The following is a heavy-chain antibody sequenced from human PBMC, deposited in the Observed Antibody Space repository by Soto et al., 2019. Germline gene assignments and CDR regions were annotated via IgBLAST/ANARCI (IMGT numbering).Heavy chain of an antibody. CDR3: AKEGNMGSSSWYYFDY. J-gene: IGHJ4*02. CDR2: ICYDSSNK. V-gene: IGHV3-33*06. Sequence: QVQLVESGGGVVQPGRSLRLSCAASGFTFRSNGMHWVRQAPGKGLEWVATICYDSSNKYYADSVKGRFTISRDNSKNTLYVHMNNLRAEDTGIYYCAKEGNMGSSSWYYFDYWGLGTLVIVSS. D-gene: IGHD6-13*01. CDR1: GFTFRSNG.